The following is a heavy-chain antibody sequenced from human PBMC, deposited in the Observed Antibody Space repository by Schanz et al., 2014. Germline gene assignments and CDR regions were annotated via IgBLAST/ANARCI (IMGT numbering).Heavy chain of an antibody. D-gene: IGHD7-27*01. Sequence: VQLVESGGGLVQPGGSLRLSCAASGFTVSSNYMSWVRQAPGKGLEWVAVISSDGSNKYYADSVKGRFTISRDNAKNSLYLQMNSLRPEDTAVYYCAKYGGELGVSFEYWGQGTLVTVSS. CDR1: GFTVSSNY. V-gene: IGHV3-30*18. CDR2: ISSDGSNK. CDR3: AKYGGELGVSFEY. J-gene: IGHJ4*02.